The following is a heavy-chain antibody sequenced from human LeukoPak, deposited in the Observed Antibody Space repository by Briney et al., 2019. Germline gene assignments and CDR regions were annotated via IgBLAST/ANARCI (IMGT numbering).Heavy chain of an antibody. Sequence: TSSETLSLTCTVSGYSISSGYYWGWIRQPPGKGLEWIGSIYHSGSTYYNPSLKSRVTISVDTSKNQFSLKLSSLTAADTAVYYCAREGGEGLRLFYWFDPWGQGTLVTVSS. D-gene: IGHD5-12*01. CDR2: IYHSGST. J-gene: IGHJ5*02. V-gene: IGHV4-38-2*02. CDR1: GYSISSGYY. CDR3: AREGGEGLRLFYWFDP.